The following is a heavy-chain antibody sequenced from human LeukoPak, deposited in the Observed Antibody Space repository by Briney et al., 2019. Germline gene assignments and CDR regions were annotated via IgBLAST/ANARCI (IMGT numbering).Heavy chain of an antibody. D-gene: IGHD6-19*01. J-gene: IGHJ4*02. V-gene: IGHV7-4-1*02. CDR3: ARVAEYSSGWYDPFDY. CDR1: GYTFTTYA. Sequence: ASVKVSCKASGYTFTTYAMHWVRQAPGQGLEWMGWINTNTGNPTYAQGFTGRCVFSLDTSVSTAYLQISSLKAVDTAVYSCARVAEYSSGWYDPFDYWGQGTLVTVSS. CDR2: INTNTGNP.